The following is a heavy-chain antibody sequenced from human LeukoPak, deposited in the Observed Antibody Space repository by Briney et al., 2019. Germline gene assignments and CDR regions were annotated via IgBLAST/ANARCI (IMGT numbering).Heavy chain of an antibody. J-gene: IGHJ1*01. Sequence: GGSLRLSCAASRFSFSSYAMSWVRQAPGKGLEWVSAISGSGGSTYHADSVKGRFTISRDNSKNTLYVQMNSLRAEDTAVYYCAKGSTSRIAAAGTGYFQYWGKGTLVTVPS. CDR1: RFSFSSYA. V-gene: IGHV3-23*01. D-gene: IGHD6-13*01. CDR3: AKGSTSRIAAAGTGYFQY. CDR2: ISGSGGST.